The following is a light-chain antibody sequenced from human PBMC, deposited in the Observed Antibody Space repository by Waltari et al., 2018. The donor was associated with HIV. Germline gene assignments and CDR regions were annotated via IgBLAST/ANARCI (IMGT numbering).Light chain of an antibody. CDR2: GNN. CDR3: QSYDSSLSGSWV. Sequence: QSVLTQPPSVSGAPGQRVTFSCTGSSSNIGAGYDVHWYQQLPGTAPKLLFHGNNNRPSGSPDRFPGSKSCTSAALAITGLQAEDESDYYCQSYDSSLSGSWVFGGGTKLTVL. V-gene: IGLV1-40*01. CDR1: SSNIGAGYD. J-gene: IGLJ3*02.